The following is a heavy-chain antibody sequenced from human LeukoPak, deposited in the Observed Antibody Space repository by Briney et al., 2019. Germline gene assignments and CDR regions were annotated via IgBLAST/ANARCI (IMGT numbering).Heavy chain of an antibody. J-gene: IGHJ6*03. D-gene: IGHD3-22*01. CDR1: GYTFTGYY. V-gene: IGHV1-2*02. CDR2: INPNSGGT. Sequence: ASVEVSCKASGYTFTGYYMHWVRQAPGQGFEWMGWINPNSGGTNYAQKFQGRVTMTRDTSISTAYMELSRLRSDDTAVYYCASFYDSSVSYYYYMDVWGKGTTVTVSS. CDR3: ASFYDSSVSYYYYMDV.